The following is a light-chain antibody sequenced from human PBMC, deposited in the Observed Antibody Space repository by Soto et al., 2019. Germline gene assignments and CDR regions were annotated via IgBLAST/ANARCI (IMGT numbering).Light chain of an antibody. CDR2: AAS. CDR1: QSISSN. V-gene: IGKV3-15*01. CDR3: QQYNSCPRT. Sequence: DIQMTQSPATLSASVGERATLTCRASQSISSNLAWYQQKPGKAPRLLMYAASIRDSGFPARFSGSGSGTEFNITISSLQSEDFATYYCQQYNSCPRTFGQGTKVDIK. J-gene: IGKJ1*01.